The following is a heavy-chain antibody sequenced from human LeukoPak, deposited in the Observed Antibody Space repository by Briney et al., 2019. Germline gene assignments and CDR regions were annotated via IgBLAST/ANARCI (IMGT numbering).Heavy chain of an antibody. Sequence: PGGSLRLSCAASGLTVSKNYMSWVRQAPGKGLEWVSYISFSSSTIYYADSVKGRFTISRDNAKNSLYLQMNSLRADDTAVYYCARIHGGYPFDHWGQGTLVTVSS. CDR3: ARIHGGYPFDH. CDR1: GLTVSKNY. V-gene: IGHV3-48*01. CDR2: ISFSSSTI. D-gene: IGHD2-15*01. J-gene: IGHJ4*02.